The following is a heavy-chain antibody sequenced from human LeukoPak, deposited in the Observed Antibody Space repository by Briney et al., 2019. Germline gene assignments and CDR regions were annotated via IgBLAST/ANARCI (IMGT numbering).Heavy chain of an antibody. V-gene: IGHV4-39*07. Sequence: SETLSLTCTVSGGSISSSSYYWGWIRQPPGKGLEWIGSIYYSGSTYYNPSLKSRVTISVDTSKNQFSLKLSSVTAADTALYYCARGGYSGSHHDAFDIWGQGTMVTVSS. J-gene: IGHJ3*02. CDR1: GGSISSSSYY. D-gene: IGHD1-26*01. CDR2: IYYSGST. CDR3: ARGGYSGSHHDAFDI.